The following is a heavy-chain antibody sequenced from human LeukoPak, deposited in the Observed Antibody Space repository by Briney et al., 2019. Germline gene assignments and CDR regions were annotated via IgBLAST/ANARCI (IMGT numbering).Heavy chain of an antibody. J-gene: IGHJ4*02. V-gene: IGHV4-34*01. Sequence: SETLSLTCAVYGGSFSGYYWSWIRQPPGKGLEWIGEINHSGSTNYNPSLKSRVTISVDTSKNQFSLKLSSVTAADTAVYYCARVEFWSGYRSFDYWGQGTLVTVSS. D-gene: IGHD3-3*01. CDR1: GGSFSGYY. CDR2: INHSGST. CDR3: ARVEFWSGYRSFDY.